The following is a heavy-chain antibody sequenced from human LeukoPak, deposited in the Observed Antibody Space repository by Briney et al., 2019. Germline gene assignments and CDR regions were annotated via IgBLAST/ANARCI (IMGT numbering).Heavy chain of an antibody. D-gene: IGHD3-10*01. V-gene: IGHV1-18*01. CDR2: ISAYNGDT. CDR1: GYSFASFG. J-gene: IGHJ4*02. CDR3: ARGGYYGSGSFPDY. Sequence: ASLKLSCKASGYSFASFGINWVRQAPGQGLEWMGWISAYNGDTNYAQNPQARVTMTPDTSTSTAYMDLRSLTSDDTPVYYCARGGYYGSGSFPDYGGEGTLVTLSS.